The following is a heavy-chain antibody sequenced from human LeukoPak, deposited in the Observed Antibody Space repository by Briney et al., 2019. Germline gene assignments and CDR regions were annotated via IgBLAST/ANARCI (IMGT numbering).Heavy chain of an antibody. CDR2: IRYDGSNK. V-gene: IGHV3-30*02. CDR3: AKDGATYNPVWNYPNFDY. Sequence: TGGSLRLSCAASGFTFSSYGMHWVRQAPGKGLEWVAFIRYDGSNKYYADSVKGRFTISRDNSKNTLYLQMNSLRAEDTAVYYCAKDGATYNPVWNYPNFDYWGQGTLVTVSS. CDR1: GFTFSSYG. J-gene: IGHJ4*02. D-gene: IGHD1-7*01.